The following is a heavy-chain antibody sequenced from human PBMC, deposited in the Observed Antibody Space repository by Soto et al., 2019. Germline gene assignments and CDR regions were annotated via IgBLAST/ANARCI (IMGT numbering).Heavy chain of an antibody. CDR2: YDPEDAKT. CDR3: ASQNWRWREQFDH. D-gene: IGHD1-1*01. J-gene: IGHJ4*02. V-gene: IGHV1-24*01. Sequence: SVKVSCKLSGYTLLELSIHWVRQAPVKGLEWMGGYDPEDAKTIYAQKSQGRVIMTEDTSTNTAYLEVRGLRYEDTAVYYCASQNWRWREQFDHWGQGTLVTVSS. CDR1: GYTLLELS.